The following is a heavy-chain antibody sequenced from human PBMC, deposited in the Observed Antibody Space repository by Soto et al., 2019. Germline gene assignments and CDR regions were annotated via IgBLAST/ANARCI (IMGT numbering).Heavy chain of an antibody. J-gene: IGHJ4*02. CDR3: ARDGGYDILTGILDY. CDR2: ISYDGSNK. D-gene: IGHD3-9*01. V-gene: IGHV3-30-3*01. CDR1: GFTVSSYA. Sequence: WGSLRISFAACGFTVSSYAMHWVRQAPGKGLEWVAVISYDGSNKYYADSVKGRFTISRDNSKNTLYLQMNSLRAEDTAVYYCARDGGYDILTGILDYWGQGTLVTVSS.